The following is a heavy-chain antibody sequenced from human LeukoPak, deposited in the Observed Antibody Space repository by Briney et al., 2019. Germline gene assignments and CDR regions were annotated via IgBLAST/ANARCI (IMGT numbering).Heavy chain of an antibody. V-gene: IGHV3-15*01. CDR2: IKSKTDGGTT. CDR1: GFTFSNAW. J-gene: IGHJ3*02. D-gene: IGHD3-22*01. Sequence: GGSLRLPCAASGFTFSNAWMSWVRQAPGKGLEWVGRIKSKTDGGTTDYAAPVKGRFTISRDDSKNTLYLQMNSLKTEDTAVYYCARVGAYYDSSVQLGDAFDIWGQGTMVTVSS. CDR3: ARVGAYYDSSVQLGDAFDI.